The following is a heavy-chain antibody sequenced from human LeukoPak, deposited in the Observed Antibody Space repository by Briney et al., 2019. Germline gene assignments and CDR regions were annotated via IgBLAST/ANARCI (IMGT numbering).Heavy chain of an antibody. J-gene: IGHJ4*02. V-gene: IGHV4-39*01. Sequence: SETLSLTCTVSGGSISSSSYYWGWIRQPPGKGLEWIGSIYYSGSTYYNPSLKSRVTISVDTSKNQFSLKLSSVTAADTAVYYCARQGQWPTPFDYWGQGTLVTVSS. D-gene: IGHD6-19*01. CDR3: ARQGQWPTPFDY. CDR2: IYYSGST. CDR1: GGSISSSSYY.